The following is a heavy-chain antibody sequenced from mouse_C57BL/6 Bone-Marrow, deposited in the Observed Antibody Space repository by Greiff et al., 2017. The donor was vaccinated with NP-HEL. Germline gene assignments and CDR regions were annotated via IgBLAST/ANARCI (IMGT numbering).Heavy chain of an antibody. V-gene: IGHV5-6*01. Sequence: EVMLVESGGDLMKPGGSLKLSCAASGFTFSSYGMSWVRQTPDKRLEWVATISSGGSYTYYPDSVKGRFAISRDNAKNTLYLQMSSLKSEDTAMYYCARHWIYYDYDDGAWFAYWGQGTLVTVSA. CDR3: ARHWIYYDYDDGAWFAY. D-gene: IGHD2-4*01. J-gene: IGHJ3*01. CDR2: ISSGGSYT. CDR1: GFTFSSYG.